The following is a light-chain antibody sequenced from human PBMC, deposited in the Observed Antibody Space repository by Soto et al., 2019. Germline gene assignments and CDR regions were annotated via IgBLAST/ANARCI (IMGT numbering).Light chain of an antibody. CDR2: GAS. CDR3: QQYGSSPVT. J-gene: IGKJ1*01. V-gene: IGKV3-20*01. Sequence: EIVLTQSPGTLSLSPGERATLSCRASQSVSSSYLAWYQQKPGQAPRLLIYGASSRATGIPDRFDGSGSGTDLTLTISRLEPEDFAVYYCQQYGSSPVTFGQGTKVDIK. CDR1: QSVSSSY.